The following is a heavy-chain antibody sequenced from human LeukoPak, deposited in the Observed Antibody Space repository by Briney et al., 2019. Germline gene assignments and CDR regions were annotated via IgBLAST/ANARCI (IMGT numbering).Heavy chain of an antibody. CDR3: ARQPPSDYDILTGYSPDAFDI. V-gene: IGHV4-61*02. Sequence: SQTLSLTCTVSGGSISSGSYYWSWIRQPAGKGLEWIGRIYTSGSTYYNPSLKSRVTISVDTSKNQFSLKLSSVTAADTAVYYCARQPPSDYDILTGYSPDAFDIWGQGTVVTVSS. J-gene: IGHJ3*02. CDR2: IYTSGST. D-gene: IGHD3-9*01. CDR1: GGSISSGSYY.